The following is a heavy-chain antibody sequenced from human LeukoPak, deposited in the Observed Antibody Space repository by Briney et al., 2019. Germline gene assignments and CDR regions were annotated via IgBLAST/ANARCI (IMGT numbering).Heavy chain of an antibody. CDR3: ARDRFCTTDRCSDY. CDR2: IYTGGTT. V-gene: IGHV3-53*01. Sequence: GGSLRLSCAASGFTVSSNYMSWVRRAPGKGLEWVSVIYTGGTTYYADSVKGRFTISRDNAKNTLYLQMNNLRVEDTAVYYCARDRFCTTDRCSDYWGQGTLVTVSS. D-gene: IGHD2-8*01. CDR1: GFTVSSNY. J-gene: IGHJ4*02.